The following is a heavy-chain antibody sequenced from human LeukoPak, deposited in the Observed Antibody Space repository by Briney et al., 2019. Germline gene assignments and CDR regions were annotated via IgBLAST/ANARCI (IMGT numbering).Heavy chain of an antibody. D-gene: IGHD6-13*01. CDR1: GFTFSSYW. Sequence: PGGSLRLSCAASGFTFSSYWMHWVRQAPGKGLVWVTRINGDGSSTSYADSVKGRFTISRDNAKNTLYLQMNSLRAEDTAVYYCARASKDKSIAAALDYWGQGTLVTVSS. J-gene: IGHJ4*02. V-gene: IGHV3-74*01. CDR3: ARASKDKSIAAALDY. CDR2: INGDGSST.